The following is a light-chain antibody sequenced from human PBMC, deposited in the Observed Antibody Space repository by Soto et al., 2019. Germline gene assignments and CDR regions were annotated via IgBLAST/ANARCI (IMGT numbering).Light chain of an antibody. V-gene: IGLV2-14*01. CDR3: SSYTSSIL. CDR2: DVS. J-gene: IGLJ2*01. CDR1: SSDVGGYNY. Sequence: QSVLTQPASVSGSPGQSITISCTVTSSDVGGYNYVSWYQQHPGKAPKLMIYDVSNRPSGVSNRFSGSKSGNTASLTISGLQAEDEADYYCSSYTSSILFGGGTKLTVL.